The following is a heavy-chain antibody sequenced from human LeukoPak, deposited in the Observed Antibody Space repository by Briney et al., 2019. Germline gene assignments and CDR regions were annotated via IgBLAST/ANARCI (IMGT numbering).Heavy chain of an antibody. D-gene: IGHD1-26*01. CDR1: GFTFDDYA. Sequence: GGSLRLSCAASGFTFDDYAMHWVRQAPGKGLEWVSGISWNSGSIGYAGSVKGRFTISRDNAKNSLYLQMNSLRAEDTALHYCAKSYGSPDAFDIWGQGTMVTVSS. CDR3: AKSYGSPDAFDI. V-gene: IGHV3-9*01. J-gene: IGHJ3*02. CDR2: ISWNSGSI.